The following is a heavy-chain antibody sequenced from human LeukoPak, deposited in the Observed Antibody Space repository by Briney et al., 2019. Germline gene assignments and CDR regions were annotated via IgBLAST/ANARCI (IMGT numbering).Heavy chain of an antibody. D-gene: IGHD2-2*01. CDR3: ARDRGYCSSTSCYGLDY. CDR2: ISSSGSTI. Sequence: PGGSLRLSCAASGFTFSSYEMNWVRQAPGKGLEWVSYISSSGSTIYYADSVKGRFTISRDNSKNTLYLQMNSLRAEDTAVYYCARDRGYCSSTSCYGLDYWGQGTLVTVSS. CDR1: GFTFSSYE. V-gene: IGHV3-48*03. J-gene: IGHJ4*02.